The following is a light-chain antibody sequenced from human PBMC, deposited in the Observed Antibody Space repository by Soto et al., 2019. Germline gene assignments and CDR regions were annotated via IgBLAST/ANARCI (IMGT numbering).Light chain of an antibody. Sequence: QSALTQPPSVSGSPGQSVTISCTGTSSDIGTYNSVSWYQQPPGTAPKLVIYEVSYRPSGVPDRFSGSKSGTTASLTISGLEAEDEADYYCSSYKSNRDVVFGGGTKLTVL. V-gene: IGLV2-18*02. CDR1: SSDIGTYNS. J-gene: IGLJ2*01. CDR2: EVS. CDR3: SSYKSNRDVV.